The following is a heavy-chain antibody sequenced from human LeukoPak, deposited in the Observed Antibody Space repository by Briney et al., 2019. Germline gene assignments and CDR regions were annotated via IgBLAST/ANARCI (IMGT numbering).Heavy chain of an antibody. Sequence: ASVKVSCKAYGYTFTGYYMHWVRQAPGQGLEWMGWINPNSGGTNYAQKFQGRVTMTRDTSISTAYMELSRLRSDDTAVYYCAREVGAYCSGGSCYPPENYGMDVWGQGTTVTVSS. J-gene: IGHJ6*02. CDR3: AREVGAYCSGGSCYPPENYGMDV. CDR2: INPNSGGT. CDR1: GYTFTGYY. V-gene: IGHV1-2*02. D-gene: IGHD2-15*01.